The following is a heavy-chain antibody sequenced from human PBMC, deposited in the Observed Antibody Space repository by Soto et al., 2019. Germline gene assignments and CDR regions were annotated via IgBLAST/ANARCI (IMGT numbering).Heavy chain of an antibody. CDR1: VFTFRIYA. Sequence: QPGGSLRLSCVVSVFTFRIYAMSWVRQAPGKGLEWVSAISESGGSTYYADSVKGRFTISRDNSKNTLYLQMNSLRAEDTAVYYCAKDKRGPTAFDIWGRGTLVTVSS. D-gene: IGHD5-12*01. V-gene: IGHV3-23*01. J-gene: IGHJ3*02. CDR2: ISESGGST. CDR3: AKDKRGPTAFDI.